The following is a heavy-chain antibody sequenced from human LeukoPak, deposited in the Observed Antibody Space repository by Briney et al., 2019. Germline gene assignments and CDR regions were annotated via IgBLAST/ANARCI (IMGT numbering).Heavy chain of an antibody. D-gene: IGHD2-2*01. CDR2: INHSGST. CDR3: ARSSTTYCSSTSCYRAFDI. CDR1: GGSFSGYY. Sequence: SETLPLTCAVYGGSFSGYYWSWIRQPPGKGLEWIGEINHSGSTNYNPSLKSRVTISVDTSKNQFSLKLSSVTAADTAVYYCARSSTTYCSSTSCYRAFDIWGQGTMVTVSS. V-gene: IGHV4-34*01. J-gene: IGHJ3*02.